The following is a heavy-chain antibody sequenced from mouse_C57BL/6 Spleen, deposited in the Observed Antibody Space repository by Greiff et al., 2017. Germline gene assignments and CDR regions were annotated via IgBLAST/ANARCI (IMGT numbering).Heavy chain of an antibody. J-gene: IGHJ4*01. Sequence: QVQLQQPGAELVKPGASVKLSCKASGYTFTSYRMQWVKQRPGQGLEWIGEINPCDSDTKYNQKFKGKATLTVDKSSSTAYMHLSSLTSEDAAVYYCAIWAGPHLGYWGQGTTVTVSS. CDR3: AIWAGPHLGY. CDR1: GYTFTSYR. D-gene: IGHD6-1*01. V-gene: IGHV1-50*01. CDR2: INPCDSDT.